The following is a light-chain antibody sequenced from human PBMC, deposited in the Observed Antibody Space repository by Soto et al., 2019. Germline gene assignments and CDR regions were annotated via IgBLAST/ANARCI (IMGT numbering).Light chain of an antibody. V-gene: IGLV2-18*02. CDR3: SSYTSSNTYV. CDR1: SSDVGSYNR. Sequence: SVLTQPPSVSGSPGQSVAISCTGNSSDVGSYNRVSWYQQPPGTAPKVMIYEVSNRPSGVPDRFSGSKSGNTASLTISGLQAEDEADYYCSSYTSSNTYVFGTGTKVTVL. J-gene: IGLJ1*01. CDR2: EVS.